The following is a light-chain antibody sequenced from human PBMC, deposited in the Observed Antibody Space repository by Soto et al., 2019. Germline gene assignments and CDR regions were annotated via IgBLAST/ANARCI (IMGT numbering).Light chain of an antibody. V-gene: IGKV3-20*01. CDR3: QQYGSSPGT. CDR1: QSVSSSY. CDR2: GAS. Sequence: EIVLTQSPGILSLSPGERATLSCRASQSVSSSYLAWYQQKPGQAPRLLIYGASFRATGIPDRFSGSGSGTDFTLTISRLEPEDFAVYYCQQYGSSPGTFGQGTKVEIK. J-gene: IGKJ1*01.